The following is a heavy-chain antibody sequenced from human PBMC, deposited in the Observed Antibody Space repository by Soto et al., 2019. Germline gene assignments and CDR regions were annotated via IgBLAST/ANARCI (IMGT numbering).Heavy chain of an antibody. V-gene: IGHV3-30-3*01. CDR2: ISDDGNYR. D-gene: IGHD3-16*02. CDR1: GFTFNSHA. CDR3: ARDIYSYGSVGTPDV. J-gene: IGHJ3*01. Sequence: QVQLVESGRGVVQPGRSLRLSCVASGFTFNSHAMHWVRQGPGEGLEWVAAISDDGNYRPYADSVRGRFTISRDNSKNTRALQMHSLRREDSGVYYCARDIYSYGSVGTPDVWGQGTMVTVSS.